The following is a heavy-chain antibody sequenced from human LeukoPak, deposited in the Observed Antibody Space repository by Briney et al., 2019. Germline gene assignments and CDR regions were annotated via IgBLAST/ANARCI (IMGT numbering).Heavy chain of an antibody. J-gene: IGHJ5*01. V-gene: IGHV3-23*01. D-gene: IGHD1-1*01. CDR3: AKAGARGNVNWFDS. Sequence: GGSLRLSCAASGFSFTSYAMNWVRQAPVKGLEWVSAISGSGRSTYSADSVRGRFTTSRDNSKNILYLQMNNLRGEDTAVYYCAKAGARGNVNWFDSWGQGTLVTVSS. CDR2: ISGSGRST. CDR1: GFSFTSYA.